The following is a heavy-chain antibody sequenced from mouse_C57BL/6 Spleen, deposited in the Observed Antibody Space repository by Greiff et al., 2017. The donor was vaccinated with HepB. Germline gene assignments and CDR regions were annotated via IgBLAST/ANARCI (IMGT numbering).Heavy chain of an antibody. CDR1: GFTFSDYY. D-gene: IGHD1-1*01. Sequence: EVMLVESEGGLVQPGSSMKLSCTASGFTFSDYYMAWVRQVPEKGLEWVANINYDGSSTYYLDSLKSRFIISRDNAKNILYLQMSSLKSEDTATYYCARGRGGSSPAWFAYWGQGTLVTVSA. J-gene: IGHJ3*01. V-gene: IGHV5-16*01. CDR2: INYDGSST. CDR3: ARGRGGSSPAWFAY.